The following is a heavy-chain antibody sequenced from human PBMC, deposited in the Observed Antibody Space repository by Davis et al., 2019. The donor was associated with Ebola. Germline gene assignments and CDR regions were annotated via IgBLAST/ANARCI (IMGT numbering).Heavy chain of an antibody. CDR1: GFTFSSYA. CDR3: AKEPRAIFGKYNWFDP. CDR2: ISYDGSNK. D-gene: IGHD3-3*01. V-gene: IGHV3-30-3*01. J-gene: IGHJ5*02. Sequence: GESLKISCAASGFTFSSYAMHWVRQAPGKGLEWVAGISYDGSNKYYADSVKGRFTISRDNSKNTLYLQMNSLRAEDTAVYDCAKEPRAIFGKYNWFDPWGQGTLVTVSS.